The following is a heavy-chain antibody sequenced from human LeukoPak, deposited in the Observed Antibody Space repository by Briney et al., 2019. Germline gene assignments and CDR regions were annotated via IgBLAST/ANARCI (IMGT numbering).Heavy chain of an antibody. V-gene: IGHV3-48*01. J-gene: IGHJ4*02. CDR3: AKDRRYFGSGLDS. CDR2: ISSSSSTI. CDR1: GFTFSSYS. D-gene: IGHD3-10*01. Sequence: GGSLRLSCAASGFTFSSYSMNWVRQAPGKGLEWVSYISSSSSTIYYADSVKGRFTISRDNSKNTLYLQMNSLRAEDTAIYYCAKDRRYFGSGLDSWGQGTLVTVSS.